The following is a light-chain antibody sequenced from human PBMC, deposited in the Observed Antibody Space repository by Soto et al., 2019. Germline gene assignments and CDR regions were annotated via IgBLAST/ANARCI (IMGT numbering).Light chain of an antibody. Sequence: EIVLTQSPGTLSLSPGERATISCRASQSVSSNYLAWYQQKPGQAPRLLIYAASNRASGIPDRFGGSGSGKDFTLTVSRLEPEDFAVYYCQQYGSAPWTFGQGTKVE. J-gene: IGKJ1*01. CDR2: AAS. CDR1: QSVSSNY. V-gene: IGKV3-20*01. CDR3: QQYGSAPWT.